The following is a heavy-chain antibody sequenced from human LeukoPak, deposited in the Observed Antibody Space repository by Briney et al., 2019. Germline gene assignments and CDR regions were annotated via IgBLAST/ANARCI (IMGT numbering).Heavy chain of an antibody. CDR2: ISYDGRNK. CDR1: GFTFSSSA. CDR3: ARDRRLGYFDY. J-gene: IGHJ4*02. Sequence: GGSLRLSCAASGFTFSSSAMHWVRQAPGKGIEWLPVISYDGRNKYQAHSVKGRFTISRDNSKITLYLQMNSLRDEDTSVYYSARDRRLGYFDYWGQGTLVTVSS. D-gene: IGHD3-16*01. V-gene: IGHV3-30*01.